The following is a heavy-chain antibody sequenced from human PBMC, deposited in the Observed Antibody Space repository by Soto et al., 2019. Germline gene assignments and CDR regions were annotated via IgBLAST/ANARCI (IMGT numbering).Heavy chain of an antibody. CDR3: ARDYGDYSFFFDY. CDR2: YSGFT. CDR1: GCPITTSQ. D-gene: IGHD4-17*01. Sequence: PSDPLSPTSNTSGCPITTSQWRWIRQSPGRGLEWIAGYSGFTDYNPSLESRATISVDRSNNQFSLTLRSVTAADTAVYYCARDYGDYSFFFDYWGQGAQVTVSS. J-gene: IGHJ4*02. V-gene: IGHV4-59*01.